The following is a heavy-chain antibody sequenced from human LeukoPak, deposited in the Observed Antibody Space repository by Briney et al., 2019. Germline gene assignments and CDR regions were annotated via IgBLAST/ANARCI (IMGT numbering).Heavy chain of an antibody. D-gene: IGHD3-22*01. CDR2: ISASGGDT. CDR3: GKGERSDIGAYYYAF. J-gene: IGHJ4*02. CDR1: GFTFSSYA. Sequence: PGGSLRLSCAASGFTFSSYAMSWVRQAPGKGLEWVSAISASGGDTYYADSVKGRFTISRDNSKNTLFLQMNSLRAEDTAVYYCGKGERSDIGAYYYAFGGQGTPVTVSS. V-gene: IGHV3-23*01.